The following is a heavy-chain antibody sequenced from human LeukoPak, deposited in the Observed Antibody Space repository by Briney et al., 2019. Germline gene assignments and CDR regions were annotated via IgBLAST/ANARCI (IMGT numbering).Heavy chain of an antibody. J-gene: IGHJ4*02. V-gene: IGHV4-34*09. CDR2: INHSGST. Sequence: TLSVTCTVSGGSINSYYWSWIRQPPGKGLEWIGEINHSGSTNYNPSLKSRVTISVGTSKNQFSLKLSSVTAADTAVYYCARAQVTMVRGAIDYWGQGTLVTVSS. CDR1: GGSINSYY. CDR3: ARAQVTMVRGAIDY. D-gene: IGHD3-10*01.